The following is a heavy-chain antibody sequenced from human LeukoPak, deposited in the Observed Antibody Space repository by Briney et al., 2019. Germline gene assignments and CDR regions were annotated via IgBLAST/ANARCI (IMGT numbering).Heavy chain of an antibody. J-gene: IGHJ4*02. CDR2: ISHDGSNK. CDR3: AKRSGGPSPFDY. Sequence: GGSLRLSCEASGFTFSSYAMHWVRQAPGKGLEWVAIISHDGSNKYYADSVKGRFTISRDNFKNTLYLQMNSLRADDTAVYYCAKRSGGPSPFDYWGQGALVTVSS. D-gene: IGHD3-3*01. CDR1: GFTFSSYA. V-gene: IGHV3-30-3*02.